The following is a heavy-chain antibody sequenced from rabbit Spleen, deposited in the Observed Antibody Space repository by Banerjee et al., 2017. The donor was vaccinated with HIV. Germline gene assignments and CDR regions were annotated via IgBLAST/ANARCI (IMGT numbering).Heavy chain of an antibody. V-gene: IGHV1S40*01. CDR3: ARDTSSSFSSYGMDL. CDR2: IDAGSSGFT. D-gene: IGHD1-1*01. CDR1: GVSFSSSSY. J-gene: IGHJ3*01. Sequence: QSLEESGGDLVKPGAYLTLTCTASGVSFSSSSYLCWVRQAPGKGLEWIACIDAGSSGFTYFASWAKGRFTISKTSSTTVTLQMTSLTAADTATYFCARDTSSSFSSYGMDLWGQGTLVTVS.